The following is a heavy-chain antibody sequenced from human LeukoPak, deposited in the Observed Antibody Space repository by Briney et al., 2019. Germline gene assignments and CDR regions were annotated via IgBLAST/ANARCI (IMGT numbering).Heavy chain of an antibody. CDR2: IYTSGST. J-gene: IGHJ3*02. D-gene: IGHD3-3*01. V-gene: IGHV4-4*09. CDR1: GGSISSYY. Sequence: SETLSLTCTVSGGSISSYYWSWIRQPPGKGLEWIGYIYTSGSTNYNPSLKSRVTISVDTSKNQFSLKLSSVTAADTAVYYCARLAHEGKDSWSGYYTHTNNDAFDIWGQGTVVTVSS. CDR3: ARLAHEGKDSWSGYYTHTNNDAFDI.